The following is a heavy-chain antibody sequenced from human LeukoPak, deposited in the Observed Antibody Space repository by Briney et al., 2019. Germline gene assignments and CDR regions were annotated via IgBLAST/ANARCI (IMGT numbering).Heavy chain of an antibody. CDR2: ISAYNGNT. CDR1: GYTFTSYG. CDR3: ARSSDTIFGVVRGLSAFDI. D-gene: IGHD3-3*01. Sequence: GASVKASCKASGYTFTSYGISWVRQAPGQGLEWMGWISAYNGNTNYAQKLQGRVTMTIDTSTSTAYMELRSLRSDDTAVYYCARSSDTIFGVVRGLSAFDIWGPRDNGHRLF. J-gene: IGHJ3*02. V-gene: IGHV1-18*01.